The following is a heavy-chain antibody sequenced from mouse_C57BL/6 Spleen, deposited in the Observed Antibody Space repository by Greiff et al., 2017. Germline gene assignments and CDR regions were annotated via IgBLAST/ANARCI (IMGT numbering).Heavy chain of an antibody. Sequence: EVKLVESGGGLVKPGGSLKLSCAASGFTFSSYTMSWVRQTPEKRLEWVATISGGGGNTYYPDSVKGRFTISRDNAKNTLYLQLSSLRSEDTALYYCARQTVGSRTAWFAYWGQGTLVTVSA. V-gene: IGHV5-9*01. CDR3: ARQTVGSRTAWFAY. J-gene: IGHJ3*01. D-gene: IGHD1-1*01. CDR1: GFTFSSYT. CDR2: ISGGGGNT.